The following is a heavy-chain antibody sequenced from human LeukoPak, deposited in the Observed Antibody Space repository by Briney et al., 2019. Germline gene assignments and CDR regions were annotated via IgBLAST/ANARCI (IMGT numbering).Heavy chain of an antibody. D-gene: IGHD1-26*01. J-gene: IGHJ4*02. V-gene: IGHV3-30*03. CDR2: ISYDGSNK. CDR1: GFTFSSYG. CDR3: ARMGATSLYDY. Sequence: GGSLRLSCAASGFTFSSYGMHWVRQAPGKGLEWVAVISYDGSNKYYADSVKGRFTISRDNSKNTLYLQMNSLRAEDTAVYYCARMGATSLYDYWGQGTLVTVSS.